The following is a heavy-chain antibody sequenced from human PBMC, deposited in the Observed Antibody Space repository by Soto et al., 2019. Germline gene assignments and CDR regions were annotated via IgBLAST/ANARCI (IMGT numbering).Heavy chain of an antibody. CDR2: MNYSGSS. J-gene: IGHJ5*02. CDR3: ARGRRVGYCLGISCYNWFDP. CDR1: GDSFNTYY. V-gene: IGHV4-34*01. D-gene: IGHD2-2*01. Sequence: QIQHWGGGLLKPSETLSLTCTVYGDSFNTYYWSWIRQPPGKGLEWIGEMNYSGSSKYNPSLKSRVTILVDTPNKQFSLRLTSVTAADTAVYYCARGRRVGYCLGISCYNWFDPWGQGTLVSVSS.